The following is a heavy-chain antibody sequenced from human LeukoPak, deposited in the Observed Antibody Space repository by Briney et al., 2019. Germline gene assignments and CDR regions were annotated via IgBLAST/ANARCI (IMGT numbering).Heavy chain of an antibody. D-gene: IGHD2-2*01. J-gene: IGHJ4*02. V-gene: IGHV1-2*04. CDR1: GYRFSGYY. CDR2: INPNSGAT. CDR3: AKEHCGSTSCHGWREWVDN. Sequence: ASVKVSCKTSGYRFSGYYMHWVRQAPGQGLEWMGWINPNSGATNYAQNFQGWVTMTRDTSVNTGYMDLTRLKSDDTAVYYCAKEHCGSTSCHGWREWVDNWGQGTLVTVSS.